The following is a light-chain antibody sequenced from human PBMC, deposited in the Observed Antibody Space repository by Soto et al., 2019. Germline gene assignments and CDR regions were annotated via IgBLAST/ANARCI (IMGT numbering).Light chain of an antibody. CDR3: QQYRSYWT. Sequence: DIQMTQSPSTLSASVGDRVTITCRASQSIDSWLAWYQQKPGKAPKLLIYKASTLESGVPSRFSDSGSGTEFTLTISRLQPDDFATYYCQQYRSYWTCGQGTKVEIK. J-gene: IGKJ1*01. CDR1: QSIDSW. V-gene: IGKV1-5*03. CDR2: KAS.